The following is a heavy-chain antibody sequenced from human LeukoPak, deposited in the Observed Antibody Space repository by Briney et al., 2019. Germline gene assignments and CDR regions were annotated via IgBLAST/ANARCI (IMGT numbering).Heavy chain of an antibody. CDR2: IYHSGST. V-gene: IGHV4-30-2*01. CDR1: GGSISSGGYY. J-gene: IGHJ6*02. CDR3: ASSSSYYYYYYGMDV. D-gene: IGHD6-6*01. Sequence: SETLSLTCTVSGGSISSGGYYWSWIRQPPGKGLEWIGYIYHSGSTYYNPSLKSRVTISVDRSKNQFSLKLSSVTAADTAVYYCASSSSYYYYYYGMDVWGQGTTVTVSS.